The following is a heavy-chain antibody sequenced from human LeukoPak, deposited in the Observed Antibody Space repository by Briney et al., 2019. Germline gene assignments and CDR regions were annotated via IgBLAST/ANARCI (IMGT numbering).Heavy chain of an antibody. J-gene: IGHJ4*02. D-gene: IGHD2-2*02. V-gene: IGHV1-18*01. CDR1: GYTFTSYG. CDR3: AREVVPAAINFDY. CDR2: IRTYNGNT. Sequence: ASVNVSCKVSGYTFTSYGISWVRQAPGQGLEWMGWIRTYNGNTNYAQKLQGRVTMTTDTSTSTAYMELRSLRSDDTAVYYCAREVVPAAINFDYWGQGTLVTVSS.